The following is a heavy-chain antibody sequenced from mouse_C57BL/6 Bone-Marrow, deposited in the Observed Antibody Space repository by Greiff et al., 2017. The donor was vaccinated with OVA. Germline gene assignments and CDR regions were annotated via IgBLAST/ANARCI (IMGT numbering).Heavy chain of an antibody. V-gene: IGHV6-3*01. J-gene: IGHJ1*03. CDR1: GFTFSNYW. D-gene: IGHD1-1*01. Sequence: EVKLQESGGGLVQPGGSMKLSCVASGFTFSNYWMNWVRQSPEKGLEWVAQIRLKSDNYATHYAESVKGRFTISRDDSKSSVYLQMNNLRAEDTGIYYCTVPVYYYGSSLYWYFDVWGTGTTVTVSS. CDR2: IRLKSDNYAT. CDR3: TVPVYYYGSSLYWYFDV.